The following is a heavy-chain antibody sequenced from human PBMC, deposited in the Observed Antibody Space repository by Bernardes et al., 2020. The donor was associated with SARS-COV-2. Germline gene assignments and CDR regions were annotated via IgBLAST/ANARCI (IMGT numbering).Heavy chain of an antibody. CDR3: AREVGMITFGGVIAPYGMDV. Sequence: SVKVSCKASGGTFSSYAISWVRQAPGQGFEWMGRIIPIFGTANYAQKFQGRVTITADESTSTAYMELSSLRSEDTAVYYCAREVGMITFGGVIAPYGMDVWGQGTTVTVSS. CDR1: GGTFSSYA. CDR2: IIPIFGTA. J-gene: IGHJ6*02. V-gene: IGHV1-69*13. D-gene: IGHD3-16*02.